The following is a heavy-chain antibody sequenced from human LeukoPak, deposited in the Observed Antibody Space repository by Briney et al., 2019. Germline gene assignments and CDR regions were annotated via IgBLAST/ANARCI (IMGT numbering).Heavy chain of an antibody. CDR3: ARDRVGSGWPRPYYFEI. V-gene: IGHV1-2*02. Sequence: GASVTVSFKPSGYTFTCYYLHWVRQAPGQGPEWMGWINPNTGATMYSQKFQGRVTMTRDTSVSTGYLELRSLRSDDSAVYYCARDRVGSGWPRPYYFEIWGQGTLVTVSS. D-gene: IGHD6-19*01. CDR1: GYTFTCYY. J-gene: IGHJ4*02. CDR2: INPNTGAT.